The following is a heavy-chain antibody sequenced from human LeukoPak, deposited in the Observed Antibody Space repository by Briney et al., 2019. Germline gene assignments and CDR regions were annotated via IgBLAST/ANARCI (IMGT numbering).Heavy chain of an antibody. CDR3: AKDMGGTMIVVAIDY. J-gene: IGHJ4*02. CDR1: GFTFDDYA. Sequence: GRSLRLSCAASGFTFDDYAMHWVRQAPGKGLEWVSGISWNSGGIGYADSVKGRFTISRDNAKNSLYLQMNSLRAEDMALYYCAKDMGGTMIVVAIDYWGQGTLVTVSS. CDR2: ISWNSGGI. V-gene: IGHV3-9*03. D-gene: IGHD3-22*01.